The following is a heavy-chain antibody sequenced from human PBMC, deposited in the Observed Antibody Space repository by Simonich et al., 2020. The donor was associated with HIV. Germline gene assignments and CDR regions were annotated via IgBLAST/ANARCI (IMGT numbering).Heavy chain of an antibody. Sequence: QVQLVESGGGVVQPGRSLRLSCAASGFTFSSYAMHWVRQAPGKGLEGVAVISYDGSNKYYADSVKGRFTISRDNSKNTLYLQMNSLRAEDTAVYYCASGGSISSVWADDYCGQGTLVTVSS. CDR2: ISYDGSNK. V-gene: IGHV3-30*07. CDR3: ASGGSISSVWADDY. D-gene: IGHD3-16*01. CDR1: GFTFSSYA. J-gene: IGHJ4*02.